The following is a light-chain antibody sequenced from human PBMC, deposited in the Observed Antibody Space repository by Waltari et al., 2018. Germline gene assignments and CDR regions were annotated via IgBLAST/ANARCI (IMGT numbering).Light chain of an antibody. Sequence: EIVLTQSPGTLSLSPGERATLSSRASQSVSSSYLAWYQQKPGQAPRLLIYGASSRATGIPDRFSGSGSGTDFTLTISRLEPEDFAVYYCQHYDTSPPTYTFGQGTKLEIK. CDR3: QHYDTSPPTYT. J-gene: IGKJ2*01. CDR2: GAS. V-gene: IGKV3-20*01. CDR1: QSVSSSY.